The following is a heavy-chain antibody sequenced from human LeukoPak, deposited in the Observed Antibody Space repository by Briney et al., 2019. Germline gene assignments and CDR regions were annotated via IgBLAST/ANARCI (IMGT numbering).Heavy chain of an antibody. J-gene: IGHJ4*02. D-gene: IGHD5-18*01. CDR3: ARVYETQLYDY. CDR2: INPNSGGT. V-gene: IGHV1-2*02. CDR1: GYTFTTYA. Sequence: ASVKVSCKASGYTFTTYAMNWVRQAPGQGLEWMGWINPNSGGTNYAQKFQGRVTMTRDTSISTAYMELSRLRSDDTAVYYCARVYETQLYDYWGQGTLVTVSS.